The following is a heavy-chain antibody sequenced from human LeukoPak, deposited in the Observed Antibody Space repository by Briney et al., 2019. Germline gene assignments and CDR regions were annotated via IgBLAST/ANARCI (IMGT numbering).Heavy chain of an antibody. Sequence: GGSLRLSCAASGFTFSNYAMHWVRQAPGKGLEWVAVFWYDGTNKYYTDSVKGRFTISRDNSKNTLYLQMNSLRAEDTAVYYCARDQWGYGWSGSFDSWGQGTLVTVSS. CDR3: ARDQWGYGWSGSFDS. CDR1: GFTFSNYA. J-gene: IGHJ4*02. V-gene: IGHV3-33*01. D-gene: IGHD6-19*01. CDR2: FWYDGTNK.